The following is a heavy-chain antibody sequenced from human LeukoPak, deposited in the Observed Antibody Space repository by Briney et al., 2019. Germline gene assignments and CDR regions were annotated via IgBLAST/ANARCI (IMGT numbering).Heavy chain of an antibody. CDR3: AKDLGGSATTV. D-gene: IGHD2-2*01. CDR2: ISWSGDRM. CDR1: GFTFEDHD. Sequence: GGSLRLSCAASGFTFEDHDMHWVRQAPGKGLEWVSSISWSGDRMGYADAVKGRFAISRDNAKNSLFLQMNSLRVEDTALYYCAKDLGGSATTVWGQGTLVTVSS. V-gene: IGHV3-9*01. J-gene: IGHJ4*02.